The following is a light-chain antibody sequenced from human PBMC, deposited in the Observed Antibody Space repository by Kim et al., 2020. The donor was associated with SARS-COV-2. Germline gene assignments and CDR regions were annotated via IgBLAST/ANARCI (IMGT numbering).Light chain of an antibody. Sequence: SVSPGERVTPACRARQIIGNNLAWYQQKPGQAPRLLIHGALNRATGVPARLVGSGSGTEFSLTINSLQPEDFAVYYCQQYSDKISFGQGTRLEIK. CDR2: GAL. CDR1: QIIGNN. V-gene: IGKV3-15*01. J-gene: IGKJ5*01. CDR3: QQYSDKIS.